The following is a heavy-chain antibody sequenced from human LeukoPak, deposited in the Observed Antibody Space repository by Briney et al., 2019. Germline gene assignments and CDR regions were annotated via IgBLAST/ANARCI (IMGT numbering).Heavy chain of an antibody. V-gene: IGHV3-30-3*01. CDR3: ARGYCSSTSCYAGGYYYYGMDV. D-gene: IGHD2-2*01. CDR2: ISYDGSNK. Sequence: PGGSLRLSCAASGFTVSSNYMSWVRQAPGKGLEWVAVISYDGSNKYYADSVKGRFTISRDNSKNTLYLQMNSLRAEDTAVYYCARGYCSSTSCYAGGYYYYGMDVWGQGTTVTVSS. J-gene: IGHJ6*02. CDR1: GFTVSSNY.